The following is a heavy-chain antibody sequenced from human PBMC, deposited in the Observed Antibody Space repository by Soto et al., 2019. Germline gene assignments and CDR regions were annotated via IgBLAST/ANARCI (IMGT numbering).Heavy chain of an antibody. CDR1: GGSISSYY. CDR2: IYTSGST. J-gene: IGHJ5*02. Sequence: SETLSLTCTVSGGSISSYYWSWIRQPAGKGLEWIGRIYTSGSTNYNPSLKSRVTMSVDTSKNQFSLKLSSVTAADTAVYYCARTVGYCSSTSSYEGAYGWFDPWGQGTLVTVSS. V-gene: IGHV4-4*07. D-gene: IGHD2-2*01. CDR3: ARTVGYCSSTSSYEGAYGWFDP.